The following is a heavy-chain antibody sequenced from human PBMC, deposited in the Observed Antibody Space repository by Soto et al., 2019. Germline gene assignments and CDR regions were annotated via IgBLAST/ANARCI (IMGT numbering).Heavy chain of an antibody. D-gene: IGHD4-17*01. V-gene: IGHV4-39*01. CDR2: IYYSGST. Sequence: QLQLQESGPGLVKPSETLSLTCTVSGGSISSSSYYWGWIRQPPGKGLEWIGSIYYSGSTYYNPSLKSRVTISVDTSKNQFSLNLSSVTAADTAVYYCARSMTTVVTLDYWGEGTLVTVSS. CDR1: GGSISSSSYY. J-gene: IGHJ4*02. CDR3: ARSMTTVVTLDY.